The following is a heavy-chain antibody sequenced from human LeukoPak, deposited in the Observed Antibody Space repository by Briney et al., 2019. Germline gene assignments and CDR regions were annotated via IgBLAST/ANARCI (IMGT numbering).Heavy chain of an antibody. D-gene: IGHD3-16*01. CDR3: ARVGGADHLGLIYYSYYMDV. J-gene: IGHJ6*03. V-gene: IGHV3-21*01. CDR2: ISSSSSYI. CDR1: GFTFSSYS. Sequence: PGGSLRLSCAASGFTFSSYSMNWVRQAPGKGLEWVSSISSSSSYIYYADSVKGRFTISRDNAKNSLYLQMNSLRAEDTAVYYCARVGGADHLGLIYYSYYMDVWGKGTTVTISS.